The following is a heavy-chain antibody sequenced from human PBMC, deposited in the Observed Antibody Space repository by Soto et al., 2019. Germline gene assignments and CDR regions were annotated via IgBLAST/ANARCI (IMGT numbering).Heavy chain of an antibody. Sequence: SETLSLTCAVSGGSISSGGYYWSWIRQHPGKGLEWIGYIYYSGSTYYNPSLKSRVTISVDTSKNQFSLKLSSVAAADTAVYYCARAASSSWYYYGMDVWGQGTTVTVSS. CDR1: GGSISSGGYY. D-gene: IGHD6-13*01. CDR3: ARAASSSWYYYGMDV. J-gene: IGHJ6*02. V-gene: IGHV4-31*11. CDR2: IYYSGST.